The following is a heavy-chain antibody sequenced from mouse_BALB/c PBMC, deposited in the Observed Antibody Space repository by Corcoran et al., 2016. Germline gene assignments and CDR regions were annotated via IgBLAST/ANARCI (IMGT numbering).Heavy chain of an antibody. CDR1: GYSITSGYY. D-gene: IGHD2-14*01. J-gene: IGHJ4*01. Sequence: DVQLQESGPGLVKPSQSLSLTCSVTGYSITSGYYWNWIRQFPGNKLEWMGYISYDGSNNYNPSLKNRISITRDTSKNQFFLKLNSVTTEDTATYYCASLKVRYYYAMDYWGQGTSVTVSS. CDR2: ISYDGSN. CDR3: ASLKVRYYYAMDY. V-gene: IGHV3-6*02.